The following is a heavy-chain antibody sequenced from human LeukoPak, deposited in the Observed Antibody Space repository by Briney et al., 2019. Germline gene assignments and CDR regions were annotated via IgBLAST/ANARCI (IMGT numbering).Heavy chain of an antibody. D-gene: IGHD2-21*02. V-gene: IGHV3-20*04. CDR3: AREDSVTLRYLDL. CDR1: GFTFDDYG. J-gene: IGHJ4*02. Sequence: PGGSLRLSCTASGFTFDDYGMSWVRQAPGMGLEWVAGINWNGGSTTYADAVKGRVTISRHNGKNALYLHMNSLRDEDTALYYRAREDSVTLRYLDLWGQGTLVTVSS. CDR2: INWNGGST.